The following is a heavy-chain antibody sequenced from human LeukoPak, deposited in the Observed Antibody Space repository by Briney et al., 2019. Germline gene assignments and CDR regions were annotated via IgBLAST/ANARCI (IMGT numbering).Heavy chain of an antibody. D-gene: IGHD5-18*01. Sequence: ASVKVSCKASGYTFTDYYLHWVRQAPGQGLEWMGILNPGGGSRNYAQKFQGRVTMTRDTSTSTVYMELSSLRSEDTAVYYCAREIGPIQLHLWGSAFDYWGQGTLVTVSS. V-gene: IGHV1-46*01. CDR3: AREIGPIQLHLWGSAFDY. CDR2: LNPGGGSR. CDR1: GYTFTDYY. J-gene: IGHJ4*02.